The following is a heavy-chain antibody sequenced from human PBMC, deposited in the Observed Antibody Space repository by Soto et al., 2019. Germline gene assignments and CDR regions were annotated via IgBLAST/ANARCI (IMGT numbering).Heavy chain of an antibody. D-gene: IGHD3-3*01. CDR3: AKDMYRFGVAYNWFDP. CDR1: GFTFDDYA. CDR2: ISWNSGSI. V-gene: IGHV3-9*01. Sequence: PGGSLRLSCAASGFTFDDYAMHWVRQAPGKGLEWVSGISWNSGSIGYADSVKGRFTISRDNAKNSLYLQMNSLRAEDTALYYFAKDMYRFGVAYNWFDPWGQGTLVTVSS. J-gene: IGHJ5*02.